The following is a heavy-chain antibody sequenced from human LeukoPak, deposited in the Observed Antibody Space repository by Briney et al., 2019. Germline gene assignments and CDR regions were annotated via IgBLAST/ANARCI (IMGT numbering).Heavy chain of an antibody. Sequence: PGGSLRLSCAASGFTFSSYAMSWVRQAPGKGLEWVSAISGSGGSTYYADSVKGRFTISRDNSKNTLYPQMNSLRAEDTAVYYCAKDIRVYDILTGFDYWGQGTLVTVSS. D-gene: IGHD3-9*01. CDR2: ISGSGGST. CDR1: GFTFSSYA. J-gene: IGHJ4*02. V-gene: IGHV3-23*01. CDR3: AKDIRVYDILTGFDY.